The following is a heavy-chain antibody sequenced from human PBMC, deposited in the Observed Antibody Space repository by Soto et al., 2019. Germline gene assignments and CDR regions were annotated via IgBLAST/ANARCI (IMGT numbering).Heavy chain of an antibody. V-gene: IGHV1-24*01. D-gene: IGHD3-22*01. Sequence: ASVKVSCKVSGYTLTELSMHWVRRAPGKGLEWMGGFDPEDGETIYAQKFQGRVTMTEDTSTDTAYMELSSLRSEDTAVYYCAPWYYYDSSGYFDYWGQGTLVTVSS. CDR3: APWYYYDSSGYFDY. CDR1: GYTLTELS. CDR2: FDPEDGET. J-gene: IGHJ4*02.